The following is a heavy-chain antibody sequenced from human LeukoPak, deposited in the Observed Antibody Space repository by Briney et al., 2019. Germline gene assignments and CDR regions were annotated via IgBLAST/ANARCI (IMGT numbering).Heavy chain of an antibody. CDR2: ISTSSSYT. CDR1: EFTFSSYN. J-gene: IGHJ4*02. CDR3: ARDSTYYLRYGYFDS. Sequence: GGSLRLSCAASEFTFSSYNMNWVRQAPGKGLEWVSSISTSSSYTYYADSVKGRFTISRNNANNSVSLQMNNLRAEDTAVYYCARDSTYYLRYGYFDSWGQGILVTVSS. D-gene: IGHD3-22*01. V-gene: IGHV3-21*06.